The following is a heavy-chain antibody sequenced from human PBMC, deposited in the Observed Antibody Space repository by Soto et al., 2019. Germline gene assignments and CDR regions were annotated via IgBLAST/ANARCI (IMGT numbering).Heavy chain of an antibody. V-gene: IGHV4-59*01. CDR2: IYYSGST. CDR1: GGSISSYY. J-gene: IGHJ5*01. CDR3: ARGGSSWYGPLTDWFDS. D-gene: IGHD6-13*01. Sequence: SETLSLTCTVSGGSISSYYWSWIRQPPGKGLEWIGYIYYSGSTNYNPSLKSRVTISVDTSKNQFSLKLSSVTAADTAVYYCARGGSSWYGPLTDWFDSWGQGTLVTVSS.